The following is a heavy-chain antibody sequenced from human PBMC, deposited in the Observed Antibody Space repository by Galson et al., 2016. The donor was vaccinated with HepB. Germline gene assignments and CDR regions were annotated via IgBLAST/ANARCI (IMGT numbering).Heavy chain of an antibody. CDR1: GASIRNSVYY. Sequence: TLSLTCSVSGASIRNSVYYWGWIRQPPGKGLEWIGYIYHSGSAYYNPSLKSRLSMSVDTSKNQFSLKLNSLAAADTAIYYCVRDRRLQGLDYWGQGILVTVSS. D-gene: IGHD5-24*01. CDR3: VRDRRLQGLDY. J-gene: IGHJ4*02. V-gene: IGHV4-31*03. CDR2: IYHSGSA.